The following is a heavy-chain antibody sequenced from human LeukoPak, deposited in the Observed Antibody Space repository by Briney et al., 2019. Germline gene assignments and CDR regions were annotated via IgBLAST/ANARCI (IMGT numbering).Heavy chain of an antibody. D-gene: IGHD3-3*01. Sequence: PSETLSLTCAVYGGSFSGYYWSWIRQPPGKGLEWIGEINHSGSTNYNPSLKSRVTISVDTSKNQFSLKLSSVTAADTAVYYCARHVSANHYDFWSGYSPYYFDYWGQGTLVTVSS. CDR2: INHSGST. CDR1: GGSFSGYY. J-gene: IGHJ4*02. CDR3: ARHVSANHYDFWSGYSPYYFDY. V-gene: IGHV4-34*01.